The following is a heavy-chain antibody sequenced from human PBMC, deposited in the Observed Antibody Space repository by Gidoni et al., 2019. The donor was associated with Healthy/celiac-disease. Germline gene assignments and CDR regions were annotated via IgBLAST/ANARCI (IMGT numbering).Heavy chain of an antibody. CDR3: AKGHCSDGEYYDRFDY. J-gene: IGHJ4*02. D-gene: IGHD2-8*01. Sequence: EVQLLESGGGLVQPGGSRRLSCAASGFTFSDSAMSWGRQAPGKGLEWVSAISGSGGSTYYEDSVEGRLTITRKNNKNTLLLQMNSRRAEDKAVYYCAKGHCSDGEYYDRFDYWGQGTLVTVSS. V-gene: IGHV3-23*01. CDR1: GFTFSDSA. CDR2: ISGSGGST.